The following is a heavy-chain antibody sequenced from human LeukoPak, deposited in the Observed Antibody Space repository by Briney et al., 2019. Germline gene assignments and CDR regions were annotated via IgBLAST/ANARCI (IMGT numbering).Heavy chain of an antibody. CDR2: IYYSGSP. CDR1: GGSLSNNNYY. CDR3: ATWRTAKTGFDY. V-gene: IGHV4-39*01. D-gene: IGHD1-1*01. Sequence: SETLSLTCTVSGGSLSNNNYYWAWIRQPPGKGLECIVSIYYSGSPYYNPSLKSRVTISVDTSKNQFSLRLSSVTAADTAVYYCATWRTAKTGFDYWGQGTLVTVSS. J-gene: IGHJ4*02.